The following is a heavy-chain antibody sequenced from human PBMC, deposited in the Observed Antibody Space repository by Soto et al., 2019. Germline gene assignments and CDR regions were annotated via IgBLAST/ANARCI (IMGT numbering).Heavy chain of an antibody. CDR2: ISDSGENI. J-gene: IGHJ4*02. Sequence: EVQLLESGGGLVQPGGSLRLSCAASGFTFSSYAMSWVRQAPGKGLEWVSFISDSGENIYYADSVKCRFTISRDNFKNTLYLQMNSLRAEDTAVYYCAKDAYLSGLGYWGQGTLVTVSS. V-gene: IGHV3-23*01. D-gene: IGHD2-15*01. CDR3: AKDAYLSGLGY. CDR1: GFTFSSYA.